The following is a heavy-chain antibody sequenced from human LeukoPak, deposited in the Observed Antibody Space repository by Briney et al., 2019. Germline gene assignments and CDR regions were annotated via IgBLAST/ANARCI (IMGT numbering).Heavy chain of an antibody. CDR2: MYTSGST. CDR1: GGSISSYY. CDR3: ARVSAVAANFDY. J-gene: IGHJ4*02. D-gene: IGHD6-19*01. V-gene: IGHV4-4*07. Sequence: LSATLSLTCNVSGGSISSYYLSWIRQPAGKGLEWIGRMYTSGSTNYNPPLTSQVTISEDPPKTHFPLRPSPVTAADTAVYYCARVSAVAANFDYWVQGTLVTVSS.